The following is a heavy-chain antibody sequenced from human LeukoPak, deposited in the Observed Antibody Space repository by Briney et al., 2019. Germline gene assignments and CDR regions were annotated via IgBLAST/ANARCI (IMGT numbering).Heavy chain of an antibody. Sequence: SETLSLTCTVSGGSISSSSYYWGWIRQPPGKGLEWIGSIYYSGSTYYNPSLKSRVTISVDTSKNQFSLKLSSVTAADTAVYYCARDTIMATVIIEWFDPWGQGTLVTVSS. CDR2: IYYSGST. CDR3: ARDTIMATVIIEWFDP. J-gene: IGHJ5*02. D-gene: IGHD4-17*01. CDR1: GGSISSSSYY. V-gene: IGHV4-39*07.